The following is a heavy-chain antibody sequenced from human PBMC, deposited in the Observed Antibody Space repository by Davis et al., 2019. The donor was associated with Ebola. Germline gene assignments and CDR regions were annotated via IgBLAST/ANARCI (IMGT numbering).Heavy chain of an antibody. J-gene: IGHJ6*02. D-gene: IGHD5-12*01. CDR1: VITFSSYA. V-gene: IGHV3-23*01. CDR3: AKVASRAVYYSMDV. Sequence: GGSLRLSCTDSVITFSSYAMTWVRQAPGKGLEWVSAISGSGGSTYYADSVKGRFTISRDDSKRTVDLQMNSLRVEDTGIYYCAKVASRAVYYSMDVWGQGTTVTVS. CDR2: ISGSGGST.